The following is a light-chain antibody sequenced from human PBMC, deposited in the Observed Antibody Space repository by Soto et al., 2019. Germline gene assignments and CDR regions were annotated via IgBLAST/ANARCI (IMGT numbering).Light chain of an antibody. CDR2: GAS. CDR3: QQYGSSPKT. CDR1: QSVSSTY. J-gene: IGKJ1*01. V-gene: IGKV3-20*01. Sequence: EIVLTQSPGTLSLSPVERATLSCSASQSVSSTYLAWYQQKPGQAPRLLISGASSRATGIPDRFSGSGSGTDFTLTITRLEPEDFAVYYCQQYGSSPKTFGQGTKVDI.